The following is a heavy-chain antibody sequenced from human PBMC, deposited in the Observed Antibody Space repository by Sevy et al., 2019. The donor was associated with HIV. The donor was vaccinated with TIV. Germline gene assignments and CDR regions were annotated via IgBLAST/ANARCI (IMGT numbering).Heavy chain of an antibody. V-gene: IGHV3-33*01. CDR3: AIDFDSIAITAFPDK. CDR1: GFTFSNYG. CDR2: IWYDGSNY. Sequence: GGSLRLSCAASGFTFSNYGMHWVRQAPGKGLEWVAVIWYDGSNYDYADSVKGRFTVSRDNSKNTLYLEMKSLRPEDAAVYFCAIDFDSIAITAFPDKWGQGTLVTVSS. J-gene: IGHJ4*02. D-gene: IGHD3-9*01.